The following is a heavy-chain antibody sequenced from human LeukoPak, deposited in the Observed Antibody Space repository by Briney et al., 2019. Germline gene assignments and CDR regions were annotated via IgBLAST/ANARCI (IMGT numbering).Heavy chain of an antibody. CDR2: INPNRGGT. Sequence: ASVKVSCKASGYTFTGYYMHWVRQAPGQGLEWMGWINPNRGGTNYAQKFQGRVTMTRDTSISTAYMELSRLRSDDTAVYYCARISTQYSSSSALDYWGQGTLVTVSS. V-gene: IGHV1-2*02. CDR3: ARISTQYSSSSALDY. CDR1: GYTFTGYY. J-gene: IGHJ4*02. D-gene: IGHD6-6*01.